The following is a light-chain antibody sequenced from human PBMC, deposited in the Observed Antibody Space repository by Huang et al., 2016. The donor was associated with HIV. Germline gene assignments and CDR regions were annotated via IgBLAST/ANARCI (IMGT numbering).Light chain of an antibody. J-gene: IGKJ1*01. CDR3: HQHSSWPGT. CDR1: QSVGSY. V-gene: IGKV3-11*01. CDR2: DAS. Sequence: DIVLTQSPATLSLSPGERATLSCRAGQSVGSYLAWYQQTPGQAPRLLVSDASHRATGSPARFSGRGSGTDFTLTISSLEPEDFAVYYCHQHSSWPGTFGQGTRVEIK.